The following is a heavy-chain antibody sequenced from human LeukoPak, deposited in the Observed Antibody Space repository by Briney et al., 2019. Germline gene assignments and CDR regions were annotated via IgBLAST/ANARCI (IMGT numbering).Heavy chain of an antibody. CDR3: AKNKGQLVPNYCMNV. J-gene: IGHJ6*03. CDR2: LSSSGSRT. CDR1: GFSLSTFA. V-gene: IGHV3-23*01. D-gene: IGHD2/OR15-2a*01. Sequence: GGSLRLSCKASGFSLSTFAMSWVRRAPGKGLELVSTLSSSGSRTYYAESVKGRFTISRDTSMNTVFLQMNSLRGDDTAIYYCAKNKGQLVPNYCMNVWGKGTKVTVS.